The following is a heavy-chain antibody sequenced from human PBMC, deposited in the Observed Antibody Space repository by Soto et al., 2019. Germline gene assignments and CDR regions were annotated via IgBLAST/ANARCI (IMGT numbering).Heavy chain of an antibody. CDR1: GGSISSYY. V-gene: IGHV4-59*01. CDR3: ARVTYYYGSGSYYAVSPNFDY. J-gene: IGHJ4*02. CDR2: IYYSGST. Sequence: SETLSLTCTVSGGSISSYYWSWIRQPPGKGLEWIGYIYYSGSTNYNPSLKSRVTISVDTSKNQFSLKLSSVTAADTAVYYCARVTYYYGSGSYYAVSPNFDYWGQGTLVTVSS. D-gene: IGHD3-10*01.